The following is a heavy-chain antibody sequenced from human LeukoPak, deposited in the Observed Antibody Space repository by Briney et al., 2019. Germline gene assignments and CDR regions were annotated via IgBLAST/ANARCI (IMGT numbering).Heavy chain of an antibody. D-gene: IGHD2-15*01. Sequence: ASVKVSCKASGGTFSSYAISWVRQAPGQGLEWMGWINPNSGGTNYAQKFQGRVTMTRDTSISTAYMELSRLRSDDTAVYYCAGQYCSGGSCYPGYYYYYGMDVWGQGTTVTVSS. V-gene: IGHV1-2*02. J-gene: IGHJ6*02. CDR3: AGQYCSGGSCYPGYYYYYGMDV. CDR2: INPNSGGT. CDR1: GGTFSSYA.